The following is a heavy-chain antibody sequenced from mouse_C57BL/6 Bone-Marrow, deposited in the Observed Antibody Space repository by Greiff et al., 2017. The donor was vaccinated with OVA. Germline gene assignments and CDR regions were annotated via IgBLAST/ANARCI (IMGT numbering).Heavy chain of an antibody. J-gene: IGHJ2*01. V-gene: IGHV1-62-2*01. CDR2: IYPGSGST. CDR1: GYTFTEYT. D-gene: IGHD3-2*02. Sequence: QVQLQQSGAELVKPGASVKLSCKASGYTFTEYTIHWVKQRPGQGLEWIGWIYPGSGSTKYNEKFKDKATLTADKSSSTFSMELSRLTSADSAVYFCARHETAQAPYYVDYWGQGTTLTVSS. CDR3: ARHETAQAPYYVDY.